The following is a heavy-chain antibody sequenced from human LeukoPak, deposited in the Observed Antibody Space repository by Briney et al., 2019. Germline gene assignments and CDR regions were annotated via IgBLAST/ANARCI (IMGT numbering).Heavy chain of an antibody. V-gene: IGHV4-4*07. CDR2: IYNSGST. D-gene: IGHD4-17*01. Sequence: SETLSLTCTVSSGSISSYYGSWIRQSAGKGLEGIGRIYNSGSTNYNPSLKSRVTMSVDTSKNQFSLKLSSVTAADTAVYYCARDRGTVYYYYGMDVWGQGTTVTVSS. J-gene: IGHJ6*02. CDR1: SGSISSYY. CDR3: ARDRGTVYYYYGMDV.